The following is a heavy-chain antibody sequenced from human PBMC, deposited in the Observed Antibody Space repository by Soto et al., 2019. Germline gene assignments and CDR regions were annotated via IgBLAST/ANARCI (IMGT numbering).Heavy chain of an antibody. D-gene: IGHD1-26*01. CDR3: SRDNVGANLFDAFDI. CDR1: GFTFSSYS. V-gene: IGHV3-48*02. CDR2: ISSSSSTI. Sequence: GGSLRLSCAASGFTFSSYSMNWVRQAPGKGLEWVSYISSSSSTIYYADSVKGRFTISRDNAKNSLYLQMNSLRDEDTAVYYCSRDNVGANLFDAFDILGQGTMVTVSS. J-gene: IGHJ3*02.